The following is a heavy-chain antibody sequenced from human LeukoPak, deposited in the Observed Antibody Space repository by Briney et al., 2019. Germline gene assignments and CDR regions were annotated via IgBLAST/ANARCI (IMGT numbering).Heavy chain of an antibody. D-gene: IGHD3-22*01. J-gene: IGHJ1*01. CDR3: ARAPSEIGGYYPEYFRH. Sequence: GGSLRLSCAAAGFTFSNYWTHWVRQALRKGLVWVSRIKSDGRTNYADSVKGRFTISRDNAKNTVSLQMNSLRAEDTGVYYCARAPSEIGGYYPEYFRHWGQGTLVTVSS. V-gene: IGHV3-74*01. CDR1: GFTFSNYW. CDR2: IKSDGRT.